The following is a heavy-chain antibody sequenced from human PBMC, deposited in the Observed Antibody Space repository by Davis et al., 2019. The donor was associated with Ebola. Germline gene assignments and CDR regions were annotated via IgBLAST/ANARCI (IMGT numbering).Heavy chain of an antibody. CDR1: GGSFSGYY. CDR2: INHSGST. Sequence: MPGGSLRLSCAVYGGSFSGYYWSWIRQPPGKGLEWIGEINHSGSTNYNPSLKGRVTISVDTSKNQFSLKLSSVTAADTAVYYCARGTVTIFGLDYWGQGTLVTVSS. V-gene: IGHV4-34*01. CDR3: ARGTVTIFGLDY. J-gene: IGHJ4*02. D-gene: IGHD3-3*01.